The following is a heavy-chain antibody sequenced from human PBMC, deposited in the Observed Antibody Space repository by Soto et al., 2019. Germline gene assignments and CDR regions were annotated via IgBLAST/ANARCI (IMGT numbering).Heavy chain of an antibody. CDR1: GGSISSGGYS. CDR3: AREYTYGSNFFDC. J-gene: IGHJ4*02. CDR2: IYHSGST. Sequence: SETLSLTCAVSGGSISSGGYSWSWIRQPPGKGLEWIGYIYHSGSTYYNPSLKSRVTISVDRSKNQFSLKLSSVTAADTAVYYCAREYTYGSNFFDCWGQGALVTVSS. D-gene: IGHD5-18*01. V-gene: IGHV4-30-2*01.